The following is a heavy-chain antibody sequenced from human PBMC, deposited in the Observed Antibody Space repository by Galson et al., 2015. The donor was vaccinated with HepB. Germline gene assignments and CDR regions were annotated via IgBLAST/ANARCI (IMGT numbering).Heavy chain of an antibody. CDR2: IKQDGSEK. CDR1: GFTFSSYW. V-gene: IGHV3-7*01. D-gene: IGHD2-8*02. J-gene: IGHJ6*03. CDR3: ARDLTSDDIVLVVYARKTQSDYMDV. Sequence: SLRLSCAASGFTFSSYWMSWVRQAPGKGLEWVANIKQDGSEKYYVDSVKGRFTISRDNAKNSLYLQMNSLRAEDTAVYYCARDLTSDDIVLVVYARKTQSDYMDVWGKGTTVTVSS.